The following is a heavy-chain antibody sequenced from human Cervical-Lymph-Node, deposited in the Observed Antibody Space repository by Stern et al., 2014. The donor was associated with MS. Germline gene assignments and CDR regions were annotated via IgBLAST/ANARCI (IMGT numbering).Heavy chain of an antibody. CDR3: ARSQDIVVVSAATVEGYYYFGMDV. CDR1: GGSMKSRSYY. J-gene: IGHJ6*02. CDR2: VYYDGST. V-gene: IGHV4-39*01. D-gene: IGHD2-2*01. Sequence: QEQLQESGQGLVKPSGTLSLTCTISGGSMKSRSYYWVWIRQPPGKGLEWIGSVYYDGSTYYNPSLTSRVTISEDTSKNQFSLQLSSATAADTAVYYCARSQDIVVVSAATVEGYYYFGMDVWGQGTTVTVSS.